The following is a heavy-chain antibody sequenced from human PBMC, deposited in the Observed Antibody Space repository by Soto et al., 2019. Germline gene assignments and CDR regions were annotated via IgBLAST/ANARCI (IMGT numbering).Heavy chain of an antibody. Sequence: QVQLVESGGGVVQPGRSLRLSCAASGFTFSSYGMHWVRQAPGKGLEWVAVISYDGSNKYYADSVKGRFTISRDNSKNTLYLQMNSLRAEDTAVYYCATGIAAVPYYYYGMDVWGQGTTVTVSS. D-gene: IGHD6-13*01. J-gene: IGHJ6*02. CDR3: ATGIAAVPYYYYGMDV. CDR1: GFTFSSYG. V-gene: IGHV3-30*03. CDR2: ISYDGSNK.